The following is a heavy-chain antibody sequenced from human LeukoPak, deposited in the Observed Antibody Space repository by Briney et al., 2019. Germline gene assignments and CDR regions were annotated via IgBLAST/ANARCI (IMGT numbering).Heavy chain of an antibody. CDR3: ARDGSLGPSYFDY. CDR1: GFTFSSYG. J-gene: IGHJ4*02. V-gene: IGHV3-30*03. CDR2: ISYDGSNK. Sequence: GRSLRLSCAASGFTFSSYGMHWVRQAPGKGLEWVAVISYDGSNKYYADSVKGRFTISRDNAKNSLYLQMNSLRAEDTAVYCCARDGSLGPSYFDYSGQGTLVTVSS.